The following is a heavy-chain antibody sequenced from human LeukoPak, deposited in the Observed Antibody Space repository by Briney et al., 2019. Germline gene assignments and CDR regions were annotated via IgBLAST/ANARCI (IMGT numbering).Heavy chain of an antibody. CDR3: AIDLMPYVDPEYFDH. CDR2: ISSGGTTI. CDR1: GFTFSNFA. D-gene: IGHD3-9*01. V-gene: IGHV3-48*03. Sequence: GGSLRLSCEASGFTFSNFAMNWVRQAPGKGLEWISFISSGGTTISYAESVRGRFTISRDNARNSLFLQMNSLRVEDTAVYYCAIDLMPYVDPEYFDHWGEGTLVTVSS. J-gene: IGHJ4*02.